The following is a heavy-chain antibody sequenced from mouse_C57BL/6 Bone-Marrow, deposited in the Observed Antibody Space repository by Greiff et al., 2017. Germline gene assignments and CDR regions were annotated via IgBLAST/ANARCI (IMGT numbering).Heavy chain of an antibody. CDR3: ARLGYFWYFDV. CDR1: GYAFSSSW. D-gene: IGHD2-14*01. Sequence: VKLQESGPELVKPGASVKISCKASGYAFSSSWMNWVKQRPGKGLEWIGRIYPGDGDTNYKGKFKGKATLTADKSSSTAYMQLSSLTSEDSAVYFCARLGYFWYFDVWGTGTAVTVTA. J-gene: IGHJ1*03. CDR2: IYPGDGDT. V-gene: IGHV1-82*01.